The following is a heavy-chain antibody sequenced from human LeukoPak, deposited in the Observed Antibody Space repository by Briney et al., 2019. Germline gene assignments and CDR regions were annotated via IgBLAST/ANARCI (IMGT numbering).Heavy chain of an antibody. V-gene: IGHV4-39*01. Sequence: SETLSLTCTVSGGSISSSSYYWGWIRQPPGKGLEWIGSIYYSGSTYYNPSLKSRVTISVDTSKNQFSLKLSSVTAADTAVYYCARFGGDFDAFDMWGQGTMVTVSS. CDR3: ARFGGDFDAFDM. D-gene: IGHD2-21*02. CDR1: GGSISSSSYY. J-gene: IGHJ3*02. CDR2: IYYSGST.